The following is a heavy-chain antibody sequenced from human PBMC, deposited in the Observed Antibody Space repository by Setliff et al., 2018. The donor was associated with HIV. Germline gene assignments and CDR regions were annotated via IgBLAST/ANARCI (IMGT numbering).Heavy chain of an antibody. V-gene: IGHV3-23*01. CDR1: GFPFNRYA. D-gene: IGHD3-22*01. CDR2: IGGNDDQT. CDR3: AREMPMIYWYFDL. Sequence: GGSLRLSCAASGFPFNRYAMNWVRQAPGKGLEWVSIIGGNDDQTNYVDSVKGRFTISRDNSKNMVYLQLSSLRVEDTAVYYCAREMPMIYWYFDLWGRGTLVTSPQ. J-gene: IGHJ2*01.